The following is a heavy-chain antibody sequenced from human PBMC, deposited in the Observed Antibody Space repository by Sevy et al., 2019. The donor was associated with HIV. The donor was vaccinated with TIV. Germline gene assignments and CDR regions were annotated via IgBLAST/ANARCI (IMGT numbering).Heavy chain of an antibody. CDR2: IFHTGST. V-gene: IGHV4-30-2*01. CDR1: GGSISSGAYS. D-gene: IGHD4-17*01. Sequence: SESLSLTCTVSGGSISSGAYSWNWIRQPPGKGLEWIGYIFHTGSTYYNPSLKSRVTVSVDRSKNQFSLKMTSVTAAEPAVYYCVRDGGTVTTPGYFDYWGQGTLVTVSS. J-gene: IGHJ4*02. CDR3: VRDGGTVTTPGYFDY.